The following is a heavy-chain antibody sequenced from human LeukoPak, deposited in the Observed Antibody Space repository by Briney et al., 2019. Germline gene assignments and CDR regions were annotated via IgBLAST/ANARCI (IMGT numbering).Heavy chain of an antibody. V-gene: IGHV1-2*02. CDR2: INPNSGDT. Sequence: GASVKVSCKASGYTFTGYFIHWVRQAPGQGLEWMGWINPNSGDTNYAQKFQGRGTMTRDTSVNTAYMDLISLRSDDTAVYHCARAYTGFEAFDYWGQGVPVTVSP. CDR1: GYTFTGYF. D-gene: IGHD5-12*01. CDR3: ARAYTGFEAFDY. J-gene: IGHJ4*02.